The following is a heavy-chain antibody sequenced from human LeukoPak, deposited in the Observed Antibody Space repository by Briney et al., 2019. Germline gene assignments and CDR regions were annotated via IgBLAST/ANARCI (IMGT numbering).Heavy chain of an antibody. V-gene: IGHV4-39*07. CDR2: IYYSGST. J-gene: IGHJ4*02. CDR1: GGSISSISYY. CDR3: ARTRSGYDYVTGNYYFDY. Sequence: SETLSRACTVSGGSISSISYYWGWIREPPGKGLEWIGSIYYSGSTYYNPSLKSRVTISVDTSKNQFSLKLSSVTAADTAVYYCARTRSGYDYVTGNYYFDYWGQGTLVTVSS. D-gene: IGHD5-12*01.